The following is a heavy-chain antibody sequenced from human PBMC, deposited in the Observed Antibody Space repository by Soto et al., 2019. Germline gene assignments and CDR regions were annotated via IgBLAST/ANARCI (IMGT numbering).Heavy chain of an antibody. V-gene: IGHV4-4*02. CDR3: ATRSTTQDVFEV. CDR1: GGSISTSFG. Sequence: KSSETLSLTCAVSGGSISTSFGWTWVRQPPGKGLEWIGEIFHSRSINYNPSLQNRVTISADSSQSQFSLKLTSLTAADTALYYCATRSTTQDVFEVWGQGTMVTVSS. D-gene: IGHD1-26*01. CDR2: IFHSRSI. J-gene: IGHJ3*01.